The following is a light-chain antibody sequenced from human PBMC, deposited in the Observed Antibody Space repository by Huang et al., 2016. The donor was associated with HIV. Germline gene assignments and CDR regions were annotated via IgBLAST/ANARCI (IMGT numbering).Light chain of an antibody. Sequence: DIEMTQSPPSLSASEGDRVNITCRASQNISNYLNWYQHKPGKVPKLQIYAASSLHSGVPSRFSGSGSGTHFTLTISSLQPEDFAIYYCQQCSSTPLFTFGPGTKVDMK. J-gene: IGKJ3*01. CDR3: QQCSSTPLFT. CDR1: QNISNY. V-gene: IGKV1-39*01. CDR2: AAS.